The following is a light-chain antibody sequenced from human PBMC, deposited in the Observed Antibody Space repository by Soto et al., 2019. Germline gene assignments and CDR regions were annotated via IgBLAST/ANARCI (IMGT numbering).Light chain of an antibody. V-gene: IGLV8-61*01. Sequence: QAVVPQDPSISVSPAGTVTLTCGLSSGTVPPRHYPSWYQQTPGQAPRKLIYSPNPRSSGVPDRFSGSILGNKAALTITGAQADDESDYYCVLYMGSGTVVFGGGTQLTVL. J-gene: IGLJ2*01. CDR2: SPN. CDR3: VLYMGSGTVV. CDR1: SGTVPPRHY.